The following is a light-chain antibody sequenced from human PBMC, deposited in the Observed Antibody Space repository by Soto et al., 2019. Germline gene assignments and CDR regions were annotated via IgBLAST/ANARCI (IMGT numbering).Light chain of an antibody. CDR3: QHYNSYSEA. CDR2: GAS. Sequence: DIQMTQSPPSVSASVGERVTITCRASQDVGKWLAWYQQKPGKAPTLLIHGASSLQSGVPPRYSGSGYGTDFTLTISSLQPEDFATYYCQHYNSYSEAFGQGTKVDIK. J-gene: IGKJ1*01. V-gene: IGKV1D-16*01. CDR1: QDVGKW.